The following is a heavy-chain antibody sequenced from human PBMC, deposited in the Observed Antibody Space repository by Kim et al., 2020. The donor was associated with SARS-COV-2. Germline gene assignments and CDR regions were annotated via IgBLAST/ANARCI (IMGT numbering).Heavy chain of an antibody. D-gene: IGHD3-10*01. CDR3: ARDLEFISLGYYYYYGMDV. CDR1: GFTFSSYG. CDR2: IWYDGSNK. Sequence: GGSLRLSCAASGFTFSSYGMHWVRQAPGKGLEWVAVIWYDGSNKYYADSVKGRFTISRDNSKNTLYLQMNSLRAEDTAVYYCARDLEFISLGYYYYYGMDVWGQGTTVTVSS. J-gene: IGHJ6*02. V-gene: IGHV3-33*01.